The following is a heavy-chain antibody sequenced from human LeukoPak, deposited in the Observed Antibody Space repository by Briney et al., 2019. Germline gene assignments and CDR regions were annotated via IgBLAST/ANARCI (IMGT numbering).Heavy chain of an antibody. CDR2: ISYDGSNK. CDR1: GFTFSSYG. J-gene: IGHJ4*02. Sequence: GGSLRLSCAASGFTFSSYGMHWVRQAPGKGLEWVAVISYDGSNKYYADSVKGRFTISRDNSENTLYLQMNSLRAEDTAVYYCAKDGGTGSGLDYWGQGTLVTVSS. D-gene: IGHD3-10*01. CDR3: AKDGGTGSGLDY. V-gene: IGHV3-30*18.